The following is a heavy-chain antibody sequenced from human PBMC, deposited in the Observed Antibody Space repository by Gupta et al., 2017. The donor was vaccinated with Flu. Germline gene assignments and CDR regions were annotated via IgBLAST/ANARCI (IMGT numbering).Heavy chain of an antibody. Sequence: EVQLVESGGGLVTPGGSLRLSCAASGFTFSSYGMIWVRQAPGKGLEWVSSISSSSSYIYYADSVRGRFTISRDNAENSLYLQMNSLRAEDTAVYYCTRAWDCSGGSCYSDYWGQGALVTVSS. V-gene: IGHV3-21*01. J-gene: IGHJ4*02. CDR1: GFTFSSYG. D-gene: IGHD2-15*01. CDR2: ISSSSSYI. CDR3: TRAWDCSGGSCYSDY.